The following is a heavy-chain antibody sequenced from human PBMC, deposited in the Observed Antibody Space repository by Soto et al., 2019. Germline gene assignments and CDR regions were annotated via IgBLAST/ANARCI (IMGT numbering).Heavy chain of an antibody. CDR1: GFTFGSYW. CDR3: ARDVTSSWYGDWFDP. CDR2: IRQDGSEK. V-gene: IGHV3-7*05. Sequence: GGSLRLSCAASGFTFGSYWMSWVRQAPGKGLEWVAKIRQDGSEKYYEDSVKGRFTISRDNAKNSLFLQMNSLRAEDTAVYYCARDVTSSWYGDWFDPWGQGTLVTVSS. D-gene: IGHD6-13*01. J-gene: IGHJ5*02.